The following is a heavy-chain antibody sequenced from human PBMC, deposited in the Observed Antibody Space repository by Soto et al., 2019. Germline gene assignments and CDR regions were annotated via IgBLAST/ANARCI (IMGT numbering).Heavy chain of an antibody. D-gene: IGHD3-9*01. CDR3: ARGRNGLVLS. CDR1: VGSVSSGNFY. Sequence: ASETLSLTCTVSVGSVSSGNFYWSWIRQPPGKGLEWIGFIYYSGSTNYNPSLKSRVTISVDTSKNQFSLQLSSVTAADTAVYYCARGRNGLVLSWGQGTLVTVSS. V-gene: IGHV4-61*01. CDR2: IYYSGST. J-gene: IGHJ5*02.